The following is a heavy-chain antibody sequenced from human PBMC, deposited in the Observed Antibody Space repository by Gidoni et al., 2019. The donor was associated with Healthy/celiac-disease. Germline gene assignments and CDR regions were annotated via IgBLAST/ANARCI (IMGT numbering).Heavy chain of an antibody. D-gene: IGHD3-16*01. Sequence: QVQLVQSGAEVKKPGSSVKVSCYASGGTSSSYAIRWVRQAPGQGLEWMGRIIPILGIENYAQKFQGRVTITADKSTSTAYMELSSLRSEDTAVYYCALAYAAKPYYYGMDVWGQGTTVTVSS. V-gene: IGHV1-69*04. J-gene: IGHJ6*02. CDR3: ALAYAAKPYYYGMDV. CDR1: GGTSSSYA. CDR2: IIPILGIE.